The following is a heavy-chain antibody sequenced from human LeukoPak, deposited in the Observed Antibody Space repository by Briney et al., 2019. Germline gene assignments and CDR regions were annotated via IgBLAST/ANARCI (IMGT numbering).Heavy chain of an antibody. Sequence: PGGSLRLSCEASGFSFPYGMSWVRQAPGKGLEWVSGITNSGENTYYADSVKGRFTISRDNAKNSLYLQMNSLSAEDTAVYYCARTYYYDSSGYSGYWGQGTLVTVSS. CDR3: ARTYYYDSSGYSGY. J-gene: IGHJ4*02. CDR2: ITNSGENT. V-gene: IGHV3-21*01. D-gene: IGHD3-22*01. CDR1: GFSFPYG.